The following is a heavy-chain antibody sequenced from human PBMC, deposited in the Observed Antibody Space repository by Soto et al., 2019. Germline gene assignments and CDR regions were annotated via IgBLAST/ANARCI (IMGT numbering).Heavy chain of an antibody. CDR1: GGTFSSYA. CDR3: ARRPRRTGTTHNWFDP. CDR2: IIPIFGTA. D-gene: IGHD1-1*01. J-gene: IGHJ5*02. Sequence: SVKVSCKASGGTFSSYAISWVRQAPGQGLEWMGGIIPIFGTANYAQKFQGRVTITADESTSTAYMELSSLRSEDTAVYYCARRPRRTGTTHNWFDPWGQGTLVTVYS. V-gene: IGHV1-69*13.